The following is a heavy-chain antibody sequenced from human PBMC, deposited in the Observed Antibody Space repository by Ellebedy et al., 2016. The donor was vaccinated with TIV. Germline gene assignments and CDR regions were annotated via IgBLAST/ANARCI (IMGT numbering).Heavy chain of an antibody. CDR3: TRGGTSYSDY. CDR2: INPNSGGT. J-gene: IGHJ4*02. CDR1: GYTFTYYG. D-gene: IGHD1-1*01. V-gene: IGHV1-18*01. Sequence: ASVKVSCKASGYTFTYYGISWVRQAPGQGLEWMGWINPNSGGTNYAQKFQGRVTMSIDTSKNQFSLRLSSVTAADTAMYYCTRGGTSYSDYWGQGTLATVSS.